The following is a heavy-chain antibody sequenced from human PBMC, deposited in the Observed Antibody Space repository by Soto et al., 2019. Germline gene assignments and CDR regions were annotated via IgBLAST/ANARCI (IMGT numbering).Heavy chain of an antibody. D-gene: IGHD3-22*01. CDR1: GYSFTSYW. J-gene: IGHJ3*02. CDR2: IYPVDSDT. CDR3: ARLAYYYDSSGYRDAFDI. V-gene: IGHV5-51*01. Sequence: PGESLKSSCKVSGYSFTSYWIAWVRQMPVKGLEWMGFIYPVDSDTRYSPSFQGQVTISADKSISTAYLQWSSLKASDTAMYYCARLAYYYDSSGYRDAFDIWGQGTMVTVSS.